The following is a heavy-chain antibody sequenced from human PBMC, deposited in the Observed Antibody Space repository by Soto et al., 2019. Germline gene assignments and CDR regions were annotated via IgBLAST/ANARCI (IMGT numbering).Heavy chain of an antibody. D-gene: IGHD6-19*01. CDR3: PKAYGSGWAYFDS. CDR1: GFTFSTYA. Sequence: PGGSLRLSCAASGFTFSTYAMHWVRQAPGKGLEWVAVISSDGSTEYYADSVKGRFTISRDNSKNTLYLRMNSLTTEDTAVFHCPKAYGSGWAYFDSWGQGTLVTVSS. J-gene: IGHJ4*02. V-gene: IGHV3-30*18. CDR2: ISSDGSTE.